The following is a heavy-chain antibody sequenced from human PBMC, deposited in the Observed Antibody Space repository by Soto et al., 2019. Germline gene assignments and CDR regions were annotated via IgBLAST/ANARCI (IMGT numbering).Heavy chain of an antibody. Sequence: PGGSLRLSCAGSGFTFDDHTMHRVRQAPGKGLEWVSYISSSGSTIYYADSVKGRFTISRDNAKNSLYLQMNSLRAEDTAVYYCARELPFDYWGQGTLVTVSS. D-gene: IGHD2-15*01. J-gene: IGHJ4*02. V-gene: IGHV3-48*03. CDR1: GFTFDDHT. CDR2: ISSSGSTI. CDR3: ARELPFDY.